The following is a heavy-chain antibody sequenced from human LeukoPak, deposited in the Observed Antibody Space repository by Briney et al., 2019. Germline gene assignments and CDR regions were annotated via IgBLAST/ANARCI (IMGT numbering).Heavy chain of an antibody. J-gene: IGHJ6*02. CDR1: GGSFSGYY. D-gene: IGHD1-26*01. V-gene: IGHV4-34*01. Sequence: SETLSLTCAVYGGSFSGYYWSWIRQPPGKGLEWIGEINHSGSTNYNPSLKSRVTISVDTSKKQFSLKLSSVTAADTAVYYCKGAYIVGATLDYYYYGMDVWGQGTTVTVSS. CDR3: KGAYIVGATLDYYYYGMDV. CDR2: INHSGST.